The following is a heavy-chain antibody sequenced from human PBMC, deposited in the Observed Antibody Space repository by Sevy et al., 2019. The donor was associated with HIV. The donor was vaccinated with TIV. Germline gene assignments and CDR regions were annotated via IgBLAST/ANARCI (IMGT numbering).Heavy chain of an antibody. CDR1: GFTFRNFG. D-gene: IGHD3-16*02. V-gene: IGHV3-30*03. CDR2: ISFNGGYK. CDR3: AGDVSGGERLGQLSAYFDY. Sequence: GGSLRLSCVGSGFTFRNFGVHWLRQAPGKGLEWLAVISFNGGYKFYADSVRGRFTISRDNSENTMYLQMNSLRVEDTAMYYCAGDVSGGERLGQLSAYFDYWGQGTLVTVSS. J-gene: IGHJ4*02.